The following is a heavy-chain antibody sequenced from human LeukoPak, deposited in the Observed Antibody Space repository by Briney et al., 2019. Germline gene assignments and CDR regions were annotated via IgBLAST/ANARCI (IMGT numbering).Heavy chain of an antibody. D-gene: IGHD2-2*01. CDR1: GFTFSSYA. J-gene: IGHJ4*02. V-gene: IGHV3-30-3*01. Sequence: GRSLRLSCAASGFTFSSYAMHWVRQAPGKGLEWVAVISYDGSNKYYADSVKGRFTISRDNSKNTLYLQMNSLRAEDTAVYYCARGHGRCSSTSCPVFEPYYFDYWGQGTLVTVSS. CDR2: ISYDGSNK. CDR3: ARGHGRCSSTSCPVFEPYYFDY.